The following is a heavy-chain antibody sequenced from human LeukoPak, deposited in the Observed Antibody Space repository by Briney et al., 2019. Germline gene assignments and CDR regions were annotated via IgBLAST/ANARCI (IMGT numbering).Heavy chain of an antibody. Sequence: GGSLRLSCAASGFTFHDYAMHWVRQAPGKGLEWVSVITWDGGETHYADSVKGRFTISRDNSKNSLYLQMNSLRTEDTALYYCAKDKVPLGVVRLDFFDYWGQGTLVTVSS. CDR3: AKDKVPLGVVRLDFFDY. V-gene: IGHV3-43*01. CDR2: ITWDGGET. CDR1: GFTFHDYA. D-gene: IGHD3-3*01. J-gene: IGHJ4*02.